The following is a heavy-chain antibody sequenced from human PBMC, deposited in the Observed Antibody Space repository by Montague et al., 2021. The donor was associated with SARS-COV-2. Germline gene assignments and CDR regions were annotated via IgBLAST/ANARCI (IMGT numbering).Heavy chain of an antibody. CDR2: INQDETAK. J-gene: IGHJ4*02. Sequence: SLRLSCATSGFTSGDYQMTWVRQAPGEGLQWVANINQDETAKTYVDSVKGRFNISRDNAKNSLILQMNSLKDEDTAVYYCARSPRGSGTGWLDYWGQGTLVTVSS. CDR3: ARSPRGSGTGWLDY. CDR1: GFTSGDYQ. D-gene: IGHD3/OR15-3a*01. V-gene: IGHV3-7*01.